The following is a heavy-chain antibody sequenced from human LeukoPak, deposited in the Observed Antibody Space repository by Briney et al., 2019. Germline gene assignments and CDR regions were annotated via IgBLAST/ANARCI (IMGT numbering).Heavy chain of an antibody. D-gene: IGHD4-23*01. J-gene: IGHJ4*02. V-gene: IGHV4-30-2*01. Sequence: SETLSLTCAVSGGSISSGGYSWSWLRQPPGKGLEWIGYIYHSGSTYYNPSLKSRVTISVDRSKNQFSLKLSSVTAADTAVYYCARDLGGYFDYWGQGTLVTVSS. CDR1: GGSISSGGYS. CDR2: IYHSGST. CDR3: ARDLGGYFDY.